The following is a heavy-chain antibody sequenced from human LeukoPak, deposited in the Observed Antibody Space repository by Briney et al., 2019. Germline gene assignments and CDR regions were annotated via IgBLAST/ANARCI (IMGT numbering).Heavy chain of an antibody. CDR1: GFTFSSYW. CDR2: IKQDGSEK. D-gene: IGHD6-13*01. CDR3: ASSAYSSSWFFGVRYGMDV. J-gene: IGHJ6*02. Sequence: GGSLRLSCAASGFTFSSYWMSWVRQAPGKGLEWVANIKQDGSEKYYVDSVKGRFSISRDNAKNSLYLQMNSLRAEDTAMYYCASSAYSSSWFFGVRYGMDVWGQGTTVTVSS. V-gene: IGHV3-7*01.